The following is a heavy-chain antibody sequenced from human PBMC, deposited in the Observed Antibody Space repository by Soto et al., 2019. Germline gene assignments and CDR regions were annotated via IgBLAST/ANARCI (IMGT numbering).Heavy chain of an antibody. D-gene: IGHD2-21*01. J-gene: IGHJ4*02. CDR1: GFSLNTRGVG. V-gene: IGHV2-5*01. CDR3: AHSQGLWDPFAY. Sequence: QITLKESGPTLVKPTQTLTLTCTFSGFSLNTRGVGVGWVRQAPGKALEWLAAIYWNDDKRFRPSLKSRLTITKDTSKNQVVLTMTEMDPVDTATYYCAHSQGLWDPFAYWGQGTLVTVSS. CDR2: IYWNDDK.